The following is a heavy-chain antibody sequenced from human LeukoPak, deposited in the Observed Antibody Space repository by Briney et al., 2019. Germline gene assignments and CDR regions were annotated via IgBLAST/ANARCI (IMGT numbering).Heavy chain of an antibody. V-gene: IGHV3-23*01. Sequence: PGGSLRLSCAASGFTLSSYAMSWVRQAPGKGLEWVSAISGSGGSTYYADSVKGRFTISRDNSKNTLYLQMNSLRAEDTAVYYCAKDFLFSEPWLVPVGDYWGQGTLVTVSS. CDR2: ISGSGGST. CDR1: GFTLSSYA. J-gene: IGHJ4*02. D-gene: IGHD6-19*01. CDR3: AKDFLFSEPWLVPVGDY.